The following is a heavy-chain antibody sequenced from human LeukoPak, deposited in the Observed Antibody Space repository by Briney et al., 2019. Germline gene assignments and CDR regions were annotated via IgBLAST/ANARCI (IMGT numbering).Heavy chain of an antibody. CDR3: ARRGYSGVWGMDV. Sequence: GGSLRLSCAASGFTLSNCGMYWVRQAPGRGLVWVSRINGDGTTTTYADSVKGRFTISRDNAKNTLYLQMNSLRVDDTSVYYCARRGYSGVWGMDVWGQGTTVTVSS. V-gene: IGHV3-74*01. CDR2: INGDGTTT. J-gene: IGHJ6*02. CDR1: GFTLSNCG. D-gene: IGHD5-12*01.